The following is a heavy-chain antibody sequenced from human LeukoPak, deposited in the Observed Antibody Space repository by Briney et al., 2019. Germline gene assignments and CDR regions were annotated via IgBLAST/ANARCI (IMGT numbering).Heavy chain of an antibody. V-gene: IGHV3-7*01. CDR2: IRQDGNEI. J-gene: IGHJ5*02. D-gene: IGHD2-2*01. CDR1: GFSFRNSW. CDR3: ATLNWDDGVVSGFDR. Sequence: GGSLRLSCTASGFSFRNSWMSWVRQAPGKGLEWVANIRQDGNEIYYMDSVKGRFTISRDNAKKSLYLQMNLLRAEDTAVYYYATLNWDDGVVSGFDRWGQGILVTVSS.